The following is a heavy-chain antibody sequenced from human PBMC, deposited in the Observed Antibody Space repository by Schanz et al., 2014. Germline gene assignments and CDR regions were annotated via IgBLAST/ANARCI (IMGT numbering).Heavy chain of an antibody. CDR3: ARDKGGYYPFDY. Sequence: VQLVESGGSVVQPGRSLRLSCAASGFTFNNYGMHWVRQAPGKGLEWVANIKQDESERSYVDSVKGRFTISRDNAKNSLYLQMNSLRAEDTAVYYCARDKGGYYPFDYWGQGTLVTVSS. J-gene: IGHJ4*02. V-gene: IGHV3-7*01. CDR1: GFTFNNYG. D-gene: IGHD3-3*01. CDR2: IKQDESER.